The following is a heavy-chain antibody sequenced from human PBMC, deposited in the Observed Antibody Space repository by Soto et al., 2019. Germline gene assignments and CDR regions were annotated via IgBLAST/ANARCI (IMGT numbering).Heavy chain of an antibody. CDR1: GFTFSSYA. CDR2: ISYDGSNK. J-gene: IGHJ4*02. D-gene: IGHD1-26*01. CDR3: ARDKGAATRYYFDY. V-gene: IGHV3-30-3*01. Sequence: PGGSLRLSCAASGFTFSSYAMHWVRQAPGKGLEWVAVISYDGSNKYYADSVKGRFTISRDNSKNTLYLQMNSLRAEDTAVYYCARDKGAATRYYFDYWGQGTLVTVSS.